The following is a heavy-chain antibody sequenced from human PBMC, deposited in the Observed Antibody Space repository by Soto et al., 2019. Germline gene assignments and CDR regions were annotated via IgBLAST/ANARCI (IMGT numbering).Heavy chain of an antibody. D-gene: IGHD3-9*01. CDR3: ARDSYDILTGYYTFFY. V-gene: IGHV1-69*04. Sequence: SVKVSCKASGGTFSSYTISWVRQAPGQGLEWMGRIIPVLGIANYAQKFQGRVTITADKSTSTAYMELSSLRSEDTAVYYCARDSYDILTGYYTFFYWGQGTLVTVSS. CDR2: IIPVLGIA. J-gene: IGHJ4*02. CDR1: GGTFSSYT.